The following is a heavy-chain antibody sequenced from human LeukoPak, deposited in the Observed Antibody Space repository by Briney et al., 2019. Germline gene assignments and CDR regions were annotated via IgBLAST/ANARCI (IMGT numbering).Heavy chain of an antibody. Sequence: SVKVSCKASGYTFTTYGINWVRQAPGQGLEWMGGIIPIFGTANYAQKFQGRVTITTDESTSTAYMELSSLRSEDTAVYYCARDSGAWRWGQGTLVTVSS. V-gene: IGHV1-69*05. D-gene: IGHD3-10*01. CDR1: GYTFTTYG. J-gene: IGHJ4*02. CDR2: IIPIFGTA. CDR3: ARDSGAWR.